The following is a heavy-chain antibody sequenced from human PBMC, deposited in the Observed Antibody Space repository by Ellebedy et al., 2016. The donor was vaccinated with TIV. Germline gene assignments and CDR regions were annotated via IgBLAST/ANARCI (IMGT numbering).Heavy chain of an antibody. V-gene: IGHV3-30*18. CDR1: GFTFSSYG. D-gene: IGHD2-2*01. J-gene: IGHJ4*02. Sequence: GESLKISXAASGFTFSSYGMHWVRQAPGKGLEWVAVISYDGSNKYYADSVKGRFTISRDNSKNTLYLQMNSLRAEDTAVFYCAKDPDGCSSTSCYLDYWGQGTLVTVSS. CDR2: ISYDGSNK. CDR3: AKDPDGCSSTSCYLDY.